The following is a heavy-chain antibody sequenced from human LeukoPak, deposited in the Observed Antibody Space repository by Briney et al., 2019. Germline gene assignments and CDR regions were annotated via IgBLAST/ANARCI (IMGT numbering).Heavy chain of an antibody. CDR3: ARTGSTVTMLYPFDH. V-gene: IGHV4-59*01. CDR1: GGSIRSYY. D-gene: IGHD4-17*01. J-gene: IGHJ4*02. Sequence: SETLSLTCTVSGGSIRSYYWSWIRQPPGKGLEWSWYIYYSGSTNYNPSLKSRVSISVDTSKNQFSLKLSSVTAADTAVYYCARTGSTVTMLYPFDHWGQGTLVTVSS. CDR2: IYYSGST.